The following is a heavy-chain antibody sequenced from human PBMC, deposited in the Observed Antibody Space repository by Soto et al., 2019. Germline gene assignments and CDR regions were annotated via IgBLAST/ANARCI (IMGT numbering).Heavy chain of an antibody. Sequence: GSLRLSCAASGFTFSNAWMSWVRQAPGKGLEWVGRIKSKTDGGTTDYAAPVKGRFTISRDDSKNTLYLQMNSLKTEDTAVYYCTTGNYYDSSGYYYWGQGTLVTVSS. CDR1: GFTFSNAW. CDR3: TTGNYYDSSGYYY. CDR2: IKSKTDGGTT. J-gene: IGHJ4*02. V-gene: IGHV3-15*01. D-gene: IGHD3-22*01.